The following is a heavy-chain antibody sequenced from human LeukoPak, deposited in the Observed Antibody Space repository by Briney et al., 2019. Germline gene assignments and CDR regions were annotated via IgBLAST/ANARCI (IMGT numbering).Heavy chain of an antibody. J-gene: IGHJ6*03. CDR2: IRHDGSSK. V-gene: IGHV3-30*02. D-gene: IGHD5-24*01. Sequence: GGSLRLSCTASAAIFSSNAMHWVRQAPGKGLEWVAFIRHDGSSKYYADSVKGRFTISRDTSKNTSYLQMNSLRLEDTALYYCAKTPRNYPPGHMDVWGKGTTVTISS. CDR3: AKTPRNYPPGHMDV. CDR1: AAIFSSNA.